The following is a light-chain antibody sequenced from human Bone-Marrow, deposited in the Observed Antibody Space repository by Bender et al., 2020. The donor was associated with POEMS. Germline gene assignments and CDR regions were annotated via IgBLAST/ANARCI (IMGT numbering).Light chain of an antibody. CDR1: SSNIGGNA. V-gene: IGLV1-47*01. CDR2: GSN. Sequence: QSILTQPPSASGTPGQRVTISCSGSSSNIGGNAVYWYQQVPGTAPRLLIYGSNQRPSGVPDRFSGSKSGTSGSLAISGLRSEDEADYYCAAWDDSLNGWVFGGGTKLTVL. J-gene: IGLJ3*02. CDR3: AAWDDSLNGWV.